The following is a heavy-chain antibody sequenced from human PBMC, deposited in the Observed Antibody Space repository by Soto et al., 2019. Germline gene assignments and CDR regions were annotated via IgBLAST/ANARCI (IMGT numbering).Heavy chain of an antibody. D-gene: IGHD3-22*01. CDR1: GYTFTSYG. J-gene: IGHJ4*02. CDR2: ISAYNGNT. CDR3: ARVRPYYYDSEFDY. V-gene: IGHV1-18*01. Sequence: ASVKVSCKASGYTFTSYGISWVRQAPGQGLEWMGWISAYNGNTNYAQKLQGRVTMTTDTSTSTAYMELRSLRSDDTAVYYCARVRPYYYDSEFDYGGQGTLVTVSS.